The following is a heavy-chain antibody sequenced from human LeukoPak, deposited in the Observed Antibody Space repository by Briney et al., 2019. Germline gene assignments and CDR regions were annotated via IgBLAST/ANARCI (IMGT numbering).Heavy chain of an antibody. Sequence: GGSLRLSCAASGFTFSSYWMSWVRQAPGKGLEWVANIKQDGSEKYYVDSVKGRSTISRDNAKNSLYLQMNSLRAEDTAVYYCARDLRGSYYVGAFDIWGQGTMVTVSS. CDR2: IKQDGSEK. V-gene: IGHV3-7*01. CDR3: ARDLRGSYYVGAFDI. D-gene: IGHD1-26*01. CDR1: GFTFSSYW. J-gene: IGHJ3*02.